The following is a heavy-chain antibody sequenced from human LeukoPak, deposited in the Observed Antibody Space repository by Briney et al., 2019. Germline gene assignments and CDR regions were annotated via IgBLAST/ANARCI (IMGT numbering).Heavy chain of an antibody. Sequence: PGGSLRLSCAASGLTFDVYGMSWVRHAPGEGLVCLCGIYWNGGSTGYADSVKGRYTIYRDNAENSMYLQMKSLRAEHTALYYCARGTLKAAATDFDYWGRGTLVTVSS. CDR3: ARGTLKAAATDFDY. D-gene: IGHD6-13*01. CDR1: GLTFDVYG. J-gene: IGHJ4*02. CDR2: IYWNGGST. V-gene: IGHV3-20*04.